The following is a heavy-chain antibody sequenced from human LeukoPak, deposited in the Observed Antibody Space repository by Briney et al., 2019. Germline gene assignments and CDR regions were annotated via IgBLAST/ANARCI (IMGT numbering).Heavy chain of an antibody. CDR1: GGSISSYY. D-gene: IGHD6-19*01. CDR2: IYYSGST. J-gene: IGHJ4*02. Sequence: PSETLSLTCTVSGGSISSYYWSWIRQPPGKGLEWIGYIYYSGSTNYNPSLKSRVTISVDTSKNQFSLKLSSVTAADTAVYYCAGAEQWLPDYYFDYWGQGTLVTVSS. CDR3: AGAEQWLPDYYFDY. V-gene: IGHV4-59*01.